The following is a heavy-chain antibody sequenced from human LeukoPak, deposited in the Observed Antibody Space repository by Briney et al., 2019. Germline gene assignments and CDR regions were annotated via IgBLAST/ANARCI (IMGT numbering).Heavy chain of an antibody. CDR1: GFTVSSNY. CDR3: ARVDYGSGSYFDY. V-gene: IGHV3-53*01. J-gene: IGHJ4*02. Sequence: GGSLRLSCAASGFTVSSNYMSWVRRAPGKGLEWVSVIYSGGSTDYADSVKGRFAISRDNSKNMLYLQLNSLRAEDTAVYYCARVDYGSGSYFDYWGQGTLVIVSS. D-gene: IGHD3-10*01. CDR2: IYSGGST.